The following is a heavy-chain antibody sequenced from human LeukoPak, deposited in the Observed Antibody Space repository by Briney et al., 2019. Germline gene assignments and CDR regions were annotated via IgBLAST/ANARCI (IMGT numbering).Heavy chain of an antibody. Sequence: PGGSLRLSCAASGFAFSTYAVSWVRQAPGKGLEWVSAISASGSSTFYADSVKGRFTISRDNSKNTLYLQMNSLRAEDTAVYYCAKTSGSGNYYYYYYGMGVWGQGTTVTVSS. CDR2: ISASGSST. D-gene: IGHD3-10*01. CDR3: AKTSGSGNYYYYYYGMGV. CDR1: GFAFSTYA. V-gene: IGHV3-23*01. J-gene: IGHJ6*02.